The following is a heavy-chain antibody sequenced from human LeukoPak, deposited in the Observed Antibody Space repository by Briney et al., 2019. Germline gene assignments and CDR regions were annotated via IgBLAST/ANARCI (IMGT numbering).Heavy chain of an antibody. J-gene: IGHJ6*02. CDR1: GYTFTSYG. Sequence: ASVKVSCKASGYTFTSYGISWVRQAPGQGLEWMGWISAYNGNTNYAQKLQGRVTMTTDTSTSTAYMELRSLRSDDTAVYYCARDDYCSSTSCPLWYYYYGMDVWGQGTTVTVSS. V-gene: IGHV1-18*01. CDR3: ARDDYCSSTSCPLWYYYYGMDV. D-gene: IGHD2-2*01. CDR2: ISAYNGNT.